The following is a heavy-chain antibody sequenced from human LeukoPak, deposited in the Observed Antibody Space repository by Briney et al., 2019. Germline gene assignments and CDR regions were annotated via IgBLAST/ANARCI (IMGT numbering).Heavy chain of an antibody. Sequence: GGSLRLSCAASGFPFSRHAMSWVRQAPGKGLEWVSAISGSGGSTYYADSVKGRFTISRDNSKNTLYLQMNSLRAEDTAVYFCAGGYRYYFDYWGQGTLVTVSS. CDR1: GFPFSRHA. J-gene: IGHJ4*02. CDR2: ISGSGGST. V-gene: IGHV3-23*01. CDR3: AGGYRYYFDY. D-gene: IGHD5-18*01.